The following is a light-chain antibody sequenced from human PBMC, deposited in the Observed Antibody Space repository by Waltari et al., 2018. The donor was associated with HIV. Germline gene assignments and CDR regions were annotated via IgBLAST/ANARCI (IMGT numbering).Light chain of an antibody. J-gene: IGLJ1*01. Sequence: SYVLTQPPSVSVSPGQTATIPCSGHILGDKYSCWYQQKAGQSPVLVIYQNQKRPSGIPERFSATNSGNTATLTIVGTQTLDEADYYCLVWDTSGGVFGTGTRVTVL. CDR1: ILGDKY. CDR3: LVWDTSGGV. V-gene: IGLV3-1*01. CDR2: QNQ.